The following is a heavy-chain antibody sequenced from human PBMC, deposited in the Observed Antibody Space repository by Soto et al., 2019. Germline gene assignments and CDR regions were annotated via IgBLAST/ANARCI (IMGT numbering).Heavy chain of an antibody. CDR1: GGSVSSGSYY. Sequence: KPSETLSLTCTVSGGSVSSGSYYWSWIRQPPGKGLEWIGYIYYSGSTNYNPSLKSRVTISVDTSKNQFSLKLSSVTAADTAVYYCARLKRITEFDYWGQGTLVTVSS. CDR3: ARLKRITEFDY. CDR2: IYYSGST. V-gene: IGHV4-61*01. J-gene: IGHJ4*02.